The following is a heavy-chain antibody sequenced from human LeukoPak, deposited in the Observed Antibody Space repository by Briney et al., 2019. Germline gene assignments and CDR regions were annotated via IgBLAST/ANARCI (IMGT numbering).Heavy chain of an antibody. D-gene: IGHD6-13*01. CDR2: IYKSGST. CDR1: GGSISSSSYY. Sequence: SETLSLTCTVSGGSISSSSYYWGWIRQPPGKGLEWIGNIYKSGSTYYNPSLKSRVTISVDTSKNRFSLRLSSVTAADTAVYYCARVTGYMVEDYFDYWGQGTLVTVSS. J-gene: IGHJ4*02. V-gene: IGHV4-39*07. CDR3: ARVTGYMVEDYFDY.